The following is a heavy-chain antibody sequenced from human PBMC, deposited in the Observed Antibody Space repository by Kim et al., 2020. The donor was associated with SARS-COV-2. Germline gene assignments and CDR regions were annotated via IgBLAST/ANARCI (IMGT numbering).Heavy chain of an antibody. D-gene: IGHD3-22*01. J-gene: IGHJ4*01. Sequence: GGSLRLSCAASGFSINNYYMSWIRQAPGKGLELVAYISSASNTLNYTDSVKGRFSISRDNSKASVSLQMSSLRADDTGVYYCAGGRQWLSFDSWGPGTLVTVSS. CDR1: GFSINNYY. CDR3: AGGRQWLSFDS. V-gene: IGHV3-11*01. CDR2: ISSASNTL.